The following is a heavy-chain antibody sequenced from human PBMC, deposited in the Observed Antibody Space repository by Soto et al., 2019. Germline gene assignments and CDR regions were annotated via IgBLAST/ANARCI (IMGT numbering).Heavy chain of an antibody. Sequence: GVSLRLSCEASGFSLSTYGMHWVRQAPGKGLEWVAVISYDGSNKYHADSVKGRFTISRDNSRNTLYLQMNSLRLDDTAVYYCAKISQTVSDYYYYGMDVWGQGTTVIVS. CDR1: GFSLSTYG. V-gene: IGHV3-30*18. D-gene: IGHD4-4*01. CDR2: ISYDGSNK. CDR3: AKISQTVSDYYYYGMDV. J-gene: IGHJ6*02.